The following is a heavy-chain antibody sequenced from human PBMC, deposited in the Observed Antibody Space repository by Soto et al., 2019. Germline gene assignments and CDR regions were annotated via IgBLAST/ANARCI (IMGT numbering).Heavy chain of an antibody. J-gene: IGHJ6*02. V-gene: IGHV3-30*03. CDR1: GFTFSSSG. D-gene: IGHD2-21*01. Sequence: QVQLVESGGGVVQPGRSLRLSCAASGFTFSSSGMHWVRQAPGKGLVWVAVISYDGSNKYYADSVKGRFTISRDYSKHTLSLEMNSLSAEDTAVYYCATVVMAVYYFYGLEVRVQGPTVTVS. CDR3: ATVVMAVYYFYGLEV. CDR2: ISYDGSNK.